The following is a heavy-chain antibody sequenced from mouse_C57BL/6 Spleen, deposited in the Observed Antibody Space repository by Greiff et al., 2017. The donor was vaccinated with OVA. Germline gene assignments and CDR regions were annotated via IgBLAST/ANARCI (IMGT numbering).Heavy chain of an antibody. CDR1: GFTFSSYA. CDR2: ISSGGDYI. V-gene: IGHV5-9-1*02. Sequence: VQLVESGEGLVKPGGSLKLSCAASGFTFSSYAMSWVRQTPEKRLEWVAYISSGGDYIYYADTVKGRFTISRDNARNTLYMQMSSLKSEDTAMYYCTREGPYYGSSLDWFAYWGQGTLVTVSA. J-gene: IGHJ3*01. CDR3: TREGPYYGSSLDWFAY. D-gene: IGHD1-1*01.